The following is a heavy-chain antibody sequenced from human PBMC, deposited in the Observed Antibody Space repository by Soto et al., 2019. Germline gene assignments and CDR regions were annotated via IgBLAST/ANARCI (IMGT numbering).Heavy chain of an antibody. Sequence: XXTLSLPFTVSGGAIRITRCHWGSIRQPPGKGLEWIASIKYSGTTFYNPSLKSRVTLSVDTSKNQFALKLSSVTAEETAVYYCARHGITGSYYDAFDIWGQGTMVTVSS. CDR2: IKYSGTT. CDR1: GGAIRITRCH. D-gene: IGHD1-26*01. J-gene: IGHJ3*02. V-gene: IGHV4-39*01. CDR3: ARHGITGSYYDAFDI.